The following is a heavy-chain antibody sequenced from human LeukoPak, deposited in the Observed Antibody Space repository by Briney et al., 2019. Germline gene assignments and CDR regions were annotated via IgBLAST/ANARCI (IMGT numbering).Heavy chain of an antibody. CDR2: MNPNSGNT. J-gene: IGHJ4*02. CDR3: ARFVGRRGNVVVVAAQYYFDY. D-gene: IGHD2-15*01. CDR1: GYTFTSYG. Sequence: GASVKVSCKASGYTFTSYGISWVRQAPGQGLEWMGWMNPNSGNTGYAQKFQGRVTMTRNTSISTAYMELSSLRSEDTAVYYCARFVGRRGNVVVVAAQYYFDYWGQGTLVTVSS. V-gene: IGHV1-8*02.